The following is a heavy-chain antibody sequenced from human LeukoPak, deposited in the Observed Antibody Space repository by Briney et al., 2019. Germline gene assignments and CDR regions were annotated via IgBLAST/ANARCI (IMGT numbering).Heavy chain of an antibody. Sequence: SQTLSLTCTVSGDSISTDNYCWSWIRQFPGGGLEYIGYIYYSGSTFYNPSLKSRLSISVDTSKNQFSLKLTSVTAADTAVYYCARDAGVTGWYYDYWGQGTLVTVSS. CDR1: GDSISTDNYC. D-gene: IGHD6-19*01. CDR2: IYYSGST. V-gene: IGHV4-31*03. CDR3: ARDAGVTGWYYDY. J-gene: IGHJ4*02.